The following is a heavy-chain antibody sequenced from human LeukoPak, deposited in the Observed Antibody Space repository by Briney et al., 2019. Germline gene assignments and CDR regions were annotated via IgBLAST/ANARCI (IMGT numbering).Heavy chain of an antibody. CDR1: GYTLRSYG. Sequence: ASVKVSCKASGYTLRSYGITWVRQAPGQGLEWMGWISAYNGNTKYPQKLQGRVTMTTDTSTSTAYMELRSLRSDDTAVYYCARAVPYNWFDPWGQGTLVTVSS. V-gene: IGHV1-18*01. CDR2: ISAYNGNT. CDR3: ARAVPYNWFDP. J-gene: IGHJ5*02. D-gene: IGHD3-10*02.